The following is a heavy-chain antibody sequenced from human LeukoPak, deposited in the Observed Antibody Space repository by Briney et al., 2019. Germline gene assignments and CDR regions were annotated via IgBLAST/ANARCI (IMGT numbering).Heavy chain of an antibody. Sequence: SETLSLTCAVYGGSFSGYYWSWIRQPPGKGLEWIGEINHSGSTNYNPSLKSRVTISVDTSKNQFSLKLSSVTAADTAVYYCARGRSQDYWGQGTLVTVSS. CDR3: ARGRSQDY. J-gene: IGHJ4*02. CDR2: INHSGST. CDR1: GGSFSGYY. V-gene: IGHV4-34*01.